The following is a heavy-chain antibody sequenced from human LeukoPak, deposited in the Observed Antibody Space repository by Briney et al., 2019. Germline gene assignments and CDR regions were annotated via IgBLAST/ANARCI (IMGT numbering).Heavy chain of an antibody. CDR3: ARDRPRRVAAHNDFDY. D-gene: IGHD2-15*01. CDR2: ISAYNGNT. Sequence: ASVKVSCKASGYTFTSYGISWVRQAPGQGLEWMGWISAYNGNTNYAQKLQGRVTMTTDTSTSTAYMELRSLRSDDTAVYYCARDRPRRVAAHNDFDYWGQGTLVTVSS. J-gene: IGHJ4*02. V-gene: IGHV1-18*01. CDR1: GYTFTSYG.